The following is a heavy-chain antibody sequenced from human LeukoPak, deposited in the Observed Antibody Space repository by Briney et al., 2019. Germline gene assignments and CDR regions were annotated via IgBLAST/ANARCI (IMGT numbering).Heavy chain of an antibody. J-gene: IGHJ4*02. D-gene: IGHD6-19*01. Sequence: GRSLRLSCAASGFTFDDYAMHWVRQAPGKGLEWASGISWNSGDIGYADSVKGRFTISRDNAKNSLYLQMNSLRVEDMALYYCAKGKYVAVAGTFDYWGQGTLVTVSS. CDR3: AKGKYVAVAGTFDY. CDR1: GFTFDDYA. CDR2: ISWNSGDI. V-gene: IGHV3-9*03.